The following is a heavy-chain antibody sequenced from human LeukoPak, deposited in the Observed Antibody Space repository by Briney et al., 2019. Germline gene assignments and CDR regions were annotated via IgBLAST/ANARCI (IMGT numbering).Heavy chain of an antibody. CDR3: ARANYGDYGSAFDI. CDR2: IYYSGST. J-gene: IGHJ3*02. D-gene: IGHD4-17*01. CDR1: GGSISSYY. Sequence: SETLSLTCTVSGGSISSYYWSWIRQPPGKGLEWIGYIYYSGSTNYNPSLKSRVTISVDTSKNQFSLKLSSVTAADTAVYYCARANYGDYGSAFDIWGQGTMVTVSS. V-gene: IGHV4-59*12.